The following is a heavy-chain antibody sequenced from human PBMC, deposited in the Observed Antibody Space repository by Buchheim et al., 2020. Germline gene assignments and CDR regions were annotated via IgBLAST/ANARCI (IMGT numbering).Heavy chain of an antibody. CDR2: IRTNTI. D-gene: IGHD2-2*02. CDR3: AKDRGYCSSTSCHKGDYYYYGMDV. Sequence: EVQLVESGGTLIQPGGSLRLSCAASGFNFASYSMNWVRQAPGKGLEWVSYIRTNTIYYADSVKGRFTISRDNSKNTLYLQMNSLRAEDTAVYYCAKDRGYCSSTSCHKGDYYYYGMDVWGQGTT. J-gene: IGHJ6*02. V-gene: IGHV3-48*01. CDR1: GFNFASYS.